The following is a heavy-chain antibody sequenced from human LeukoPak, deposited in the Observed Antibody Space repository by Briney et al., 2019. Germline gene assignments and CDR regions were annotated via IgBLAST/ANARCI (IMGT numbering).Heavy chain of an antibody. D-gene: IGHD3-22*01. CDR1: GFTFYMYA. J-gene: IGHJ5*01. CDR2: MCGTAGCT. V-gene: IGHV3-23*01. CDR3: AKDRPNFHENSGHYYRRDGDS. Sequence: PGGSLTLSCQASGFTFYMYAMSWVRQAPGKGLEWVASMCGTAGCTFYPDSVKGRFTISRDNSENVLYLRMNSLTAEDTAIYYCAKDRPNFHENSGHYYRRDGDSWGQGTLVTVSS.